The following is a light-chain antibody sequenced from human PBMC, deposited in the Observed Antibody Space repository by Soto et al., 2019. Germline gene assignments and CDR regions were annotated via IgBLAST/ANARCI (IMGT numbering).Light chain of an antibody. CDR3: SSYTSSSTWV. CDR2: EVT. J-gene: IGLJ3*02. Sequence: QSALTQPASVSGSPGQSITISCTGTSSDVGGYIYVSWYQQHPGKAPKLMIYEVTNRPSGVSNRFSGSESGNTASLTISGLQAEDEADYYCSSYTSSSTWVFGGGTKLTVL. CDR1: SSDVGGYIY. V-gene: IGLV2-14*01.